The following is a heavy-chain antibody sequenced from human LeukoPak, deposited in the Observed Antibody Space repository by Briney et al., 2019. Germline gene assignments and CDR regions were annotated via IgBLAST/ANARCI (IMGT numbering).Heavy chain of an antibody. V-gene: IGHV3-7*01. CDR1: GFTFSSYW. D-gene: IGHD6-6*01. CDR3: ARDRAKQLAEDYYYYMDV. Sequence: HPGGSLRLSCAASGFTFSSYWMSWVRQAPGKGREWVANIKQDGSEKYYVDSVKGRFTISRDNAKNSLYLQMNSLRAEDTAVYYCARDRAKQLAEDYYYYMDVWGKGTTVTISS. J-gene: IGHJ6*03. CDR2: IKQDGSEK.